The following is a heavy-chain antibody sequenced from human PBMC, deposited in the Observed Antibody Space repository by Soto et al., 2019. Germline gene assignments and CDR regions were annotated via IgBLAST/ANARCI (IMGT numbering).Heavy chain of an antibody. CDR3: ARARVIAARGGYYGMDV. J-gene: IGHJ6*02. Sequence: SVKVSCKASGGTFSSYAISWVRQAPGQGLEWMGGIIPIFGTANCAQKFQGRVTITADESTSTAYMELSSLRSEDAAVYYCARARVIAARGGYYGMDVWGQGTTVTVSS. D-gene: IGHD6-6*01. CDR1: GGTFSSYA. V-gene: IGHV1-69*13. CDR2: IIPIFGTA.